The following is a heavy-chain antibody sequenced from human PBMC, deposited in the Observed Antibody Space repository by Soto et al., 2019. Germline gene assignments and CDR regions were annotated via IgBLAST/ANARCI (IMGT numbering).Heavy chain of an antibody. CDR3: ARGGPRIAASGGDYYFYGMDV. CDR1: GGTFSSYA. CDR2: IIPIFSAA. J-gene: IGHJ6*02. D-gene: IGHD6-13*01. Sequence: QVQLVQSGAEVKKPGSSVKVSCKASGGTFSSYAISWVRQAPGQGLEWMGGIIPIFSAANYAQKFQGRVTITAAESTSTAYMELSSLRSEDTAIYYCARGGPRIAASGGDYYFYGMDVWGQGTPVTVSS. V-gene: IGHV1-69*01.